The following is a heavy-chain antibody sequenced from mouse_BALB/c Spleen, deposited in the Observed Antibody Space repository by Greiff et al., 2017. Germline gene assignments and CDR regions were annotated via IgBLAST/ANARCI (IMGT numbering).Heavy chain of an antibody. CDR1: GFTFSDYG. V-gene: IGHV5-15*02. CDR3: ARVGNYAMDY. J-gene: IGHJ4*01. Sequence: DVKLVESGGGLVQPGGSRKLSCAASGFTFSDYGMAWVRQAPGKGPEWVAFISNLAYSIYYADTVTGRFTISRENAKNTLYLEMSSLRSEDTAMYYCARVGNYAMDYWGQGTSVTVSS. D-gene: IGHD1-1*02. CDR2: ISNLAYSI.